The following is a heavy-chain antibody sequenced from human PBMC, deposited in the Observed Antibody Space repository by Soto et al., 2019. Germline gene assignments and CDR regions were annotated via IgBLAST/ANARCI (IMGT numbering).Heavy chain of an antibody. D-gene: IGHD6-13*01. V-gene: IGHV4-39*01. CDR3: ARYGYSSSWFDY. Sequence: QLQLQESGPGLVKASETLSLTCTVSGGSISSSSYYWGWIRQPPGKGLEWIGSIYYSRNTYYNPSLKSRVTISLATSQSPFSLKLSSVTAADTAVYYCARYGYSSSWFDYWGQGTLVTVSS. CDR1: GGSISSSSYY. CDR2: IYYSRNT. J-gene: IGHJ4*02.